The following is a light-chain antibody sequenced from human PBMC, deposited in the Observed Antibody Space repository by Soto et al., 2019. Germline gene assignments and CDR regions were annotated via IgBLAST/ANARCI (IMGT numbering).Light chain of an antibody. Sequence: EIVLTQSPGTLSLPPGERATLSCRASKRVTTSYLAWYQQKPGQAPRLLIYGTASRATGIPDRLSGSGSGRDFTLTITSLEPEDFAVYYCQQYETSLITFGQGIRLEIK. V-gene: IGKV3-20*01. CDR3: QQYETSLIT. CDR1: KRVTTSY. CDR2: GTA. J-gene: IGKJ5*01.